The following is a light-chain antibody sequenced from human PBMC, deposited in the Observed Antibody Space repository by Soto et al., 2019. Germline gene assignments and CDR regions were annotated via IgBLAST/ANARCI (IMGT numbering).Light chain of an antibody. CDR1: SSDVGGYNY. Sequence: QSALTQPPSASGSPGQSVTISCTGTSSDVGGYNYVSWYQHHPGKAPKLIIYEVYKRPSGVPGRFSGSKSGNTAALTVSGLQAEDEADYYCSSYVGTNSYVFGTGTKVTVL. V-gene: IGLV2-8*01. CDR2: EVY. J-gene: IGLJ1*01. CDR3: SSYVGTNSYV.